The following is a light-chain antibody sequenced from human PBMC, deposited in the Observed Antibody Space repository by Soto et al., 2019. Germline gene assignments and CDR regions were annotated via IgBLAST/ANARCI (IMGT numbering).Light chain of an antibody. CDR1: ISDVGGYNY. V-gene: IGLV2-14*01. Sequence: QSVLTQPASVSGSPGQSITISCTGTISDVGGYNYVSWYQQHPGKAPKFMIYEVSNRPSGVSSRFSGSKSGNTASLTISGLQAEYEANYYCSSYTGSNIVFGGGPKLTVL. CDR2: EVS. CDR3: SSYTGSNIV. J-gene: IGLJ3*02.